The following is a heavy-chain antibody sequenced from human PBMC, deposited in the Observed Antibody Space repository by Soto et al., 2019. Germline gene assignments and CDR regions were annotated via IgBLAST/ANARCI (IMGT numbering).Heavy chain of an antibody. V-gene: IGHV3-23*01. D-gene: IGHD2-2*01. CDR1: GFTFSSYA. CDR3: AKSPSGYQYYYYGMDV. CDR2: ISGSGGST. J-gene: IGHJ6*02. Sequence: GGSLRLSCAASGFTFSSYAMCWVRQAPGKGLEWVSAISGSGGSTYYADSVKGRFTISRDNSKNTLYLQMNSLRAEDTAVYYCAKSPSGYQYYYYGMDVWGQGTTVTVSS.